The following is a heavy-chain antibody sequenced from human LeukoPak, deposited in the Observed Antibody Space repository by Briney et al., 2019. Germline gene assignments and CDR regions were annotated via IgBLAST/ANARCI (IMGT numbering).Heavy chain of an antibody. J-gene: IGHJ5*02. CDR1: GDSISTPNYY. CDR3: ARHRYHDSRAYLPGWFDP. D-gene: IGHD3-22*01. Sequence: SETLSLTCSVSGDSISTPNYYWAWIRLPPGKGLEYIVTLYYSGTTYYHPSLKSRVTIPVDTSNNQFSLSLSFATAADSAIYYCARHRYHDSRAYLPGWFDPWGQGTLVTVSS. V-gene: IGHV4-39*01. CDR2: LYYSGTT.